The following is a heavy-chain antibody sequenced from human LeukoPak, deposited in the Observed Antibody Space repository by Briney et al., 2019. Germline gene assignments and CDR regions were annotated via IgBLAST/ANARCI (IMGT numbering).Heavy chain of an antibody. CDR2: IYDSGST. CDR3: ARHPGRGYSYGYFDY. J-gene: IGHJ4*02. D-gene: IGHD5-18*01. CDR1: GGSISSYD. V-gene: IGHV4-59*08. Sequence: PSETLSLSCAVSGGSISSYDWGWIRQPLGKGLEWVWYIYDSGSTNYNPSLKSPVSISVETTKNKFSLKMSSVTDADTAVYYCARHPGRGYSYGYFDYWGQGTLVTVSS.